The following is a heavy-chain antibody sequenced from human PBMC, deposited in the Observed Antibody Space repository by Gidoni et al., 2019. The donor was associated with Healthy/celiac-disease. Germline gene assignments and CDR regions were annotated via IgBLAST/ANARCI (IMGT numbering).Heavy chain of an antibody. CDR2: ISGSGGST. CDR3: AKPPYVWGSYRHPFDY. Sequence: EVQLLESGGGLVQPGGSLRLSCAASGFTFSSYAMSWVRQAPGKGLEWVSAISGSGGSTYYADSVKGRFTISRDNSKNTLYLQMISLRAEDTAVYYCAKPPYVWGSYRHPFDYWGQGTLVTVSS. J-gene: IGHJ4*02. CDR1: GFTFSSYA. D-gene: IGHD3-16*02. V-gene: IGHV3-23*01.